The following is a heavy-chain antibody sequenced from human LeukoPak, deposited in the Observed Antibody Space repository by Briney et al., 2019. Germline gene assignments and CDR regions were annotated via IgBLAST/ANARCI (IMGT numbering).Heavy chain of an antibody. D-gene: IGHD6-19*01. J-gene: IGHJ4*02. CDR2: IRQDGGER. V-gene: IGHV3-7*01. Sequence: GGSLRLSCAASGFTFSSYWMSWVRQAPGKGLEWVANIRQDGGERYYVVSVKGRFTISRANVKNSLYLQIDSLRAEDTAVYYCARDPGKAGGYSSAFDYWGQGTLVTVSS. CDR1: GFTFSSYW. CDR3: ARDPGKAGGYSSAFDY.